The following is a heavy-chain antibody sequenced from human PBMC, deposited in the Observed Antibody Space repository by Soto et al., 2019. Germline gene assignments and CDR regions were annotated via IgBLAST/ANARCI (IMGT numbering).Heavy chain of an antibody. CDR1: GFTFSSYA. Sequence: QVQLVESGGGVVQPGRSLRLSCAASGFTFSSYAMHWVRQAPGKGLEWVAVISYDGSNKYYADSVKGRFTISRDNSKNTLYLQMNSLRAEDTDVYYCARDGYSSGWYAYYYYGMDVWGQGTTVTVSS. V-gene: IGHV3-30-3*01. CDR2: ISYDGSNK. CDR3: ARDGYSSGWYAYYYYGMDV. J-gene: IGHJ6*02. D-gene: IGHD6-19*01.